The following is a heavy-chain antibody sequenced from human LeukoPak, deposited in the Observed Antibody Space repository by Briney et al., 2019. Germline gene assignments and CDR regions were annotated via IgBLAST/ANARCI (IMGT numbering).Heavy chain of an antibody. V-gene: IGHV4-34*01. J-gene: IGHJ4*02. D-gene: IGHD6-6*01. CDR3: ARGRQLAYFDY. CDR2: TNHSGST. CDR1: GGSFSGYY. Sequence: PSETPSLTCAVYGGSFSGYYWSWIRQPPGKGLEWIGETNHSGSTNYNPSLKSRVTISVDTSKNQFSLKLSSVTAADTAVYYCARGRQLAYFDYWGQGTLVTVSS.